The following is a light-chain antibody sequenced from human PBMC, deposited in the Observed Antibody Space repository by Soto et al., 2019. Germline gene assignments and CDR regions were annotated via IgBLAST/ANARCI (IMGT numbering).Light chain of an antibody. CDR1: QSVSSSY. CDR3: QQYGSSLIT. J-gene: IGKJ5*01. CDR2: GAS. V-gene: IGKV3-20*01. Sequence: EILLTQSPGTLSLSPGERATISCRASQSVSSSYLAWYQQKPGQAHRLLIYGASSRATGIPDRFSGSGSGTDFTLTISRLEPEDFAMYYCQQYGSSLITFGQGTRLEI.